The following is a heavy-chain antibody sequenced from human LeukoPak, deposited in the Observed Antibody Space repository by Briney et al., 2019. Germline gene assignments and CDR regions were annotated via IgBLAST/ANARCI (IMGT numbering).Heavy chain of an antibody. D-gene: IGHD2-21*01. V-gene: IGHV3-33*01. CDR1: GFTFSSYG. CDR3: ARAPLSIRYSIDY. J-gene: IGHJ4*02. CDR2: IWYDGSNK. Sequence: GGSLRLSCAASGFTFSSYGMHWVRQAPGKGLEWVAVIWYDGSNKYYADSVKGRFTISRDNSKNTLYLQMNSLRAEDTAVYYCARAPLSIRYSIDYWGQRTLVTVSS.